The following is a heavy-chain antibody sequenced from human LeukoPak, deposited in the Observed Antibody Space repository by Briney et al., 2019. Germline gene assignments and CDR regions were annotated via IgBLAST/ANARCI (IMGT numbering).Heavy chain of an antibody. CDR3: ARGRAFFD. CDR2: IYYSGTT. CDR1: GGSISSSTYY. V-gene: IGHV4-39*01. D-gene: IGHD3-3*02. J-gene: IGHJ4*02. Sequence: SETLSLTCTVSGGSISSSTYYWGWVRQPPGKGLEWIGSIYYSGTTYYNPSLKSRVTISVDTSKNQFSPKLSSVTAADTAVYYCARGRAFFDWGQGTLVTVSS.